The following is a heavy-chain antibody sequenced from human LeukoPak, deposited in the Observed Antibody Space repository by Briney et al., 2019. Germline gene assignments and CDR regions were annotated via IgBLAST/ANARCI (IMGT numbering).Heavy chain of an antibody. J-gene: IGHJ4*02. CDR2: IYYSGST. D-gene: IGHD3-3*01. V-gene: IGHV4-39*01. CDR3: ASRHFLEWLLHFDY. Sequence: PSESLSLTCTVSGDSISCSSYYWGWIRQPPGKGLEWIGSIYYSGSTYYNPSLKSRVTISVDTSKNQFSLKLSSVTAADTAVYYCASRHFLEWLLHFDYWGQGTLVTVSS. CDR1: GDSISCSSYY.